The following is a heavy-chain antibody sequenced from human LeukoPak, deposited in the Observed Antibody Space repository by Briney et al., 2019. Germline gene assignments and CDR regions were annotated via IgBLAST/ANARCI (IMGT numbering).Heavy chain of an antibody. J-gene: IGHJ4*02. D-gene: IGHD6-13*01. CDR2: ISYDGSNK. CDR3: AKDLSDSSRVPGDY. Sequence: GGSLRLSCAASGFTFSNYGMHWVRQAPGKGREWVAVISYDGSNKYYADSVKGRFTISRDNSKNTLYLQMNSLRAEDTAVYYCAKDLSDSSRVPGDYWGQGTLVTVSS. V-gene: IGHV3-30*18. CDR1: GFTFSNYG.